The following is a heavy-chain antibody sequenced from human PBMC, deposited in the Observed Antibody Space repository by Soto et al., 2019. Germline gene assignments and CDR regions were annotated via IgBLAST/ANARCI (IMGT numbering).Heavy chain of an antibody. Sequence: EVQLVETGGGLIQPGGSRRLSCVASGFSVRTNYMTWVRQAPGKGLEWVSVIYTAGHTNYANSVKGRFTVSRDTSQNTVYLQMNSLGPDDTAVYYCAIFREPGRSTVFGVVVPGRYAMDVWGQGTTVTVS. J-gene: IGHJ6*02. CDR2: IYTAGHT. V-gene: IGHV3-53*02. D-gene: IGHD3-3*01. CDR1: GFSVRTNY. CDR3: AIFREPGRSTVFGVVVPGRYAMDV.